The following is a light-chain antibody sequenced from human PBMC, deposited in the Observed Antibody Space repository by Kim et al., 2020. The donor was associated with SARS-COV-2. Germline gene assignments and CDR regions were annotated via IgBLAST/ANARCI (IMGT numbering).Light chain of an antibody. CDR3: SSYSTGSTPVV. Sequence: NYVSWYQLYPGKAPKFMIYDVSKRPSGVSNRFSGSKSGNTASLTISGLQAEDEADYYCSSYSTGSTPVVFGGGTKVTVL. J-gene: IGLJ2*01. CDR2: DVS. CDR1: NY. V-gene: IGLV2-14*04.